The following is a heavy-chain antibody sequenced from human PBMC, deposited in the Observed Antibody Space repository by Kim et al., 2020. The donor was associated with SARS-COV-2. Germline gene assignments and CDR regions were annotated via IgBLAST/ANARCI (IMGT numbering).Heavy chain of an antibody. J-gene: IGHJ3*02. CDR2: ISAYNGNT. Sequence: ASVKVSCKASGYTFTSYGISWVRQAPGQGLEWMGWISAYNGNTNYAQKLQGRVTMTTDTSTSTAYMELRSLRSDDTAVYYCARSDFWSGYYELNAFDIWGQGTMVTVSS. CDR3: ARSDFWSGYYELNAFDI. V-gene: IGHV1-18*01. D-gene: IGHD3-3*01. CDR1: GYTFTSYG.